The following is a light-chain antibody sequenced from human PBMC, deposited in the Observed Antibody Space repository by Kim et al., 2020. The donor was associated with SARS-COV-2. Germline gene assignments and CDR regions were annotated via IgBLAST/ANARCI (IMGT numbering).Light chain of an antibody. J-gene: IGLJ2*01. CDR3: AAWDDSLNGPV. Sequence: QSVLTQPPSASGTPGQRVTISCSGSSSNIGSNTVTWYQQLPGTAPKLLIYSNNQRPSGVPDRFSGYKSGTSDSLAITGLQSEDEADYYCAAWDDSLNGPVFGGGTKLTV. V-gene: IGLV1-44*01. CDR1: SSNIGSNT. CDR2: SNN.